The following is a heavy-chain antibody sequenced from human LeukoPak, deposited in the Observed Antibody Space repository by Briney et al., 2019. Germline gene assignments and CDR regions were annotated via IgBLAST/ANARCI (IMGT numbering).Heavy chain of an antibody. V-gene: IGHV4-34*01. CDR3: ARGLGSIAARRAPLDY. J-gene: IGHJ4*02. CDR1: GGSFSGYY. D-gene: IGHD6-6*01. Sequence: SETLSLTCAVYGGSFSGYYWSWIRQPPGKGLEWIGEINHSGSTNYNPFLKSRVTISVDTSKNQFSLKLSSVTAADTAVYYCARGLGSIAARRAPLDYWGQGTLVTVSS. CDR2: INHSGST.